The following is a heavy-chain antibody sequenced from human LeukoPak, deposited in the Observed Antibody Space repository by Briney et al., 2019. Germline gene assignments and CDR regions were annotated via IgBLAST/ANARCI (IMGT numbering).Heavy chain of an antibody. CDR2: IIPIFGTA. Sequence: SVKVSCKASGGTFSSYAIGWVRQAPGQGLEWMGRIIPIFGTANYAQKFQGRVTITTDESTSTAYMELSSLRSEDTAVYYCARDWAALTYCGGDCYGGYFDYWGQGTLVTVSS. J-gene: IGHJ4*02. CDR3: ARDWAALTYCGGDCYGGYFDY. D-gene: IGHD2-21*02. V-gene: IGHV1-69*05. CDR1: GGTFSSYA.